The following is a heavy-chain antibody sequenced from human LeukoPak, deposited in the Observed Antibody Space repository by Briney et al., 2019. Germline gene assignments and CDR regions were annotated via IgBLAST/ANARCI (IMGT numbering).Heavy chain of an antibody. CDR2: ISGSGGST. CDR1: GFTFSSYA. Sequence: GGSLRLSCAASGFTFSSYAMSGVRQAPGKGREWVSAISGSGGSTYYADSVKGRFTISRDNSKNTLYLQMNSLRAEDTAVYYCAKCSGSWYSFADYWGQGTLVTVSS. CDR3: AKCSGSWYSFADY. D-gene: IGHD6-13*01. J-gene: IGHJ4*02. V-gene: IGHV3-23*01.